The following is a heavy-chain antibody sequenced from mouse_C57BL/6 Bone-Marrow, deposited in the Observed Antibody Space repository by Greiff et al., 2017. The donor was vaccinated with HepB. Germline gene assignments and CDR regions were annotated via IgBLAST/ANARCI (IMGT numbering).Heavy chain of an antibody. CDR3: ARHYYGSSIWYFDV. Sequence: EVQLQQSGPVLVKPGASVKMSCKASGYTFTDYYMNWVKQSHGKSLEWIGVINPYNGGTSYNQKFKGKATLTVDKSSSTAYMELNSLTSEDSAVYYCARHYYGSSIWYFDVWGTGTTVTVSS. J-gene: IGHJ1*03. CDR2: INPYNGGT. D-gene: IGHD1-1*01. V-gene: IGHV1-19*01. CDR1: GYTFTDYY.